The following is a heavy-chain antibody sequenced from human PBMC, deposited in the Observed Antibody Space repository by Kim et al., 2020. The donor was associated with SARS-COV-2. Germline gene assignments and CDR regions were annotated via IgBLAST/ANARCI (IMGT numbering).Heavy chain of an antibody. J-gene: IGHJ4*02. Sequence: SETLSLTCAVYGGSFSGYYWSWIRQPPGKGLEWIGEINHSGSTNYNPSLKSRVTISVDTSKNQFSLKLSSVTAADTAVYYCARLVLYYDFWSGYYPYYFDYWGQGTLVTVSS. CDR2: INHSGST. V-gene: IGHV4-34*01. CDR1: GGSFSGYY. D-gene: IGHD3-3*01. CDR3: ARLVLYYDFWSGYYPYYFDY.